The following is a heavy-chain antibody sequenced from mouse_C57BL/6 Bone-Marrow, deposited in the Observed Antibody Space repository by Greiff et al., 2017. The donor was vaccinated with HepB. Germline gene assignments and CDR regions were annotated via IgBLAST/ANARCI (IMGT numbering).Heavy chain of an antibody. D-gene: IGHD6-1*01. CDR3: ARPLLYAMDY. CDR1: GYTFTSYG. CDR2: IYPRSGNT. V-gene: IGHV1-81*01. Sequence: QVQLQQSGAELARPGDSVKLSCKASGYTFTSYGISWVKQRTGQGLEWIGEIYPRSGNTYYNEKFKGKATLTADKSSSTAYMELRSLTSEDSAVYFCARPLLYAMDYWGQGTSVTVSS. J-gene: IGHJ4*01.